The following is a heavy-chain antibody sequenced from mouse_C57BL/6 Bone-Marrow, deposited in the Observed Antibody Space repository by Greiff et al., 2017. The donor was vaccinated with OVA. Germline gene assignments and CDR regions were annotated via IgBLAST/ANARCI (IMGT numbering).Heavy chain of an antibody. Sequence: LVESGAELVRPGTSVKMSCKASGYTFTNYWIGWAKQRPGHGLEWIGDIYPGGGYTNYNEKFKGKATLTADKSSSTAYMQFSSLTSEDSAIYYCARQVGLLSMDYWGQGTSVTVSS. V-gene: IGHV1-63*01. CDR3: ARQVGLLSMDY. CDR1: GYTFTNYW. CDR2: IYPGGGYT. D-gene: IGHD1-1*01. J-gene: IGHJ4*01.